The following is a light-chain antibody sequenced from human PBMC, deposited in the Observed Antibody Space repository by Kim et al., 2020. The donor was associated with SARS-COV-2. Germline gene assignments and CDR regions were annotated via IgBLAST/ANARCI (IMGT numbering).Light chain of an antibody. CDR3: QQYGSSPLT. CDR1: QSVSSSY. Sequence: SPGERATLSCRASQSVSSSYLAWYQQKPGQAPRLLIYGASSRATGIPDRFSGSGSGTDFTLTISRLEPEDFAVYYCQQYGSSPLTFGGGSKVDIK. V-gene: IGKV3-20*01. CDR2: GAS. J-gene: IGKJ4*01.